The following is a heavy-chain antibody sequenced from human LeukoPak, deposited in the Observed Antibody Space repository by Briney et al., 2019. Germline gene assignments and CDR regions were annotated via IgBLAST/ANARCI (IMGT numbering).Heavy chain of an antibody. Sequence: GASVTVSCKASGYTFSGYQIHWVRQAPGQGLEWMGWINPNSGDTNYAQKFQGRVTMTSDTSISTAYMELSRLSSDDTAVYSCARGAVSGTYRYLYWGQGTLASVSS. V-gene: IGHV1-2*02. J-gene: IGHJ4*02. D-gene: IGHD3-16*02. CDR2: INPNSGDT. CDR3: ARGAVSGTYRYLY. CDR1: GYTFSGYQ.